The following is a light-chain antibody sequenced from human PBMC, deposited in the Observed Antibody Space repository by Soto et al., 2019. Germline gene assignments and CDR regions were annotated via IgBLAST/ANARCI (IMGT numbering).Light chain of an antibody. Sequence: ETVLTQSPATFSVSPGERATLSCRASQSIGSNLAWYQQRPGQPPRLLIYGASTRATGVPARFSGSGSGTEFTLPINSLQSDEFALYYCQQYNKWPLFTFGPGTKVDIK. J-gene: IGKJ3*01. V-gene: IGKV3-15*01. CDR3: QQYNKWPLFT. CDR1: QSIGSN. CDR2: GAS.